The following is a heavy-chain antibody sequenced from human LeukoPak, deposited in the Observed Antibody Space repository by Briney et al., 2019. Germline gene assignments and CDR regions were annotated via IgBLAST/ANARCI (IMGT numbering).Heavy chain of an antibody. V-gene: IGHV3-23*01. CDR2: ITGSAVST. Sequence: GGSLRLSCAASELTFTTYGMTWVRQAPGKGLEWVSAITGSAVSTFYADSVKGRFTISRDNSKNTLYLQMNSLRAEDTAVYYCAKRRLSGINDAFEIWGQGTMVTVSS. J-gene: IGHJ3*02. CDR3: AKRRLSGINDAFEI. CDR1: ELTFTTYG. D-gene: IGHD3-3*01.